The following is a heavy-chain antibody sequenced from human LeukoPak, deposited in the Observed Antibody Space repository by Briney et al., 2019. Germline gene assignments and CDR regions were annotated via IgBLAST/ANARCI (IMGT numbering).Heavy chain of an antibody. V-gene: IGHV1-2*02. CDR1: GYTFSDYY. CDR3: AIYYYGSGSSLDY. CDR2: INPNSGDT. J-gene: IGHJ4*02. D-gene: IGHD3-10*01. Sequence: ASVKVSCKTSGYTFSDYYIHWIRQAPGQGLEWVGWINPNSGDTDYAQKLQGRVTMTTDTSTSTAYMELRSLRSDDTAVYYCAIYYYGSGSSLDYWGQGTLVTVSS.